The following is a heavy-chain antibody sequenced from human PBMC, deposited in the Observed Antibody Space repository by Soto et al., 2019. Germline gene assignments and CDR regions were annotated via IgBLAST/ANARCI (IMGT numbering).Heavy chain of an antibody. J-gene: IGHJ4*02. CDR1: GYTFTSYA. V-gene: IGHV1-3*01. CDR2: INAGNGNT. CDR3: ARADLTWPPDY. D-gene: IGHD3-9*01. Sequence: ASVKVSCKASGYTFTSYAMHWVRQAPGQRPEWMGWINAGNGNTKYSQKFQGRVTITRDTSASTAYMELSSLRSEDTAVYYCARADLTWPPDYWGQGTLVTVSS.